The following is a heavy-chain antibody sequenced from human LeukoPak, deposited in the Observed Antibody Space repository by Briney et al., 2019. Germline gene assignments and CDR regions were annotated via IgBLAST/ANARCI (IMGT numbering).Heavy chain of an antibody. CDR1: GFTVSRNY. CDR3: ARGGYSGYDRDAFDL. CDR2: IYSDDST. V-gene: IGHV3-53*04. Sequence: PGGSLRLSCAASGFTVSRNYMSWVRQAPGKGLEWVSVIYSDDSTYYADSVKGRFTISRHNSKNTLYLQMNSLRAEDTAVYYCARGGYSGYDRDAFDLWGQGTMVTVSS. J-gene: IGHJ3*01. D-gene: IGHD5-12*01.